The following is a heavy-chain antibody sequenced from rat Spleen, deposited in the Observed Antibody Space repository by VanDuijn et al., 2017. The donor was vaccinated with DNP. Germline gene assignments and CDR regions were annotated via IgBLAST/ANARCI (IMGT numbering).Heavy chain of an antibody. V-gene: IGHV5S13*01. CDR2: ITSSGGDT. D-gene: IGHD1-9*01. CDR3: TTRTTGIFDY. J-gene: IGHJ2*01. CDR1: GFTFSYYW. Sequence: EVQLVESGGGLVRPGRSLKLSCAASGFTFSYYWMAWVRQVPGKGLEWVASITSSGGDTYYLDSVRGRFTISRDDAKNTLYLQMNSLRSEDTATYYCTTRTTGIFDYWGQGVMVSVSS.